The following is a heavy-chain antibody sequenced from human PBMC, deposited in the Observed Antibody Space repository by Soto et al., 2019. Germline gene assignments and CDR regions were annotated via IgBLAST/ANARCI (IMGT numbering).Heavy chain of an antibody. CDR2: ISYDGSNK. V-gene: IGHV3-30-3*01. D-gene: IGHD2-2*01. CDR3: ARDLWDIVVVPAASIPYYGMDV. CDR1: GFTFSSYA. Sequence: LRLSCAASGFTFSSYAMHWVRQAPGKGLEWVAVISYDGSNKYYADSVKGRFTISRDNSKNTLYLQMNSLRAEDTAVYYCARDLWDIVVVPAASIPYYGMDVWGQGTTVTVSS. J-gene: IGHJ6*02.